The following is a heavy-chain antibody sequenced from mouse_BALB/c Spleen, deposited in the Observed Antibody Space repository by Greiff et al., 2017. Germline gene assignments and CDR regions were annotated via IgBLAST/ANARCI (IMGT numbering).Heavy chain of an antibody. CDR1: GYSITSDYA. Sequence: EVHLVESGPGLVKPSQSLSLTCTVTGYSITSDYAWHWIRQFPGNKLEWMGYISYSGSTSYNPSLKSRISITRDTSKNQFFLQLNSVTTEDTATYYCARGDSSGPSWFAYWGPGTLVTVSA. J-gene: IGHJ3*01. D-gene: IGHD3-2*01. CDR2: ISYSGST. V-gene: IGHV3-2*02. CDR3: ARGDSSGPSWFAY.